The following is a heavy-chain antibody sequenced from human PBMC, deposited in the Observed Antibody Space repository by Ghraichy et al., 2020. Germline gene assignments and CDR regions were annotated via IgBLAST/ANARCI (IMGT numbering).Heavy chain of an antibody. CDR1: GYTLTELS. D-gene: IGHD6-6*01. J-gene: IGHJ4*02. CDR3: ATERGKKYSSSCFVY. CDR2: FDPEDGET. V-gene: IGHV1-24*01. Sequence: ASVKVSCKVSGYTLTELSMHWVRQAPGKGLEWMGGFDPEDGETIYAKKFQGRVTMTEDTSTDTAYMELSSLRSEDTAVYYCATERGKKYSSSCFVYWGQGSLVTVSS.